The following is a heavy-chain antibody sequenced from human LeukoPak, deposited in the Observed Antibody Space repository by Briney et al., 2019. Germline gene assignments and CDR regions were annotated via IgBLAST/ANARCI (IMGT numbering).Heavy chain of an antibody. CDR1: GGSISSGGYH. J-gene: IGHJ3*02. Sequence: SETLSLTCSVSGGSISSGGYHWSWIRQPPGKGLEWIGYIYHSGSTYYNPSLKSRVTISVDRSKNQFSLKLSSVTAADTAVYYCARYSSTYDAFDIWGQGTMVTVSS. CDR3: ARYSSTYDAFDI. D-gene: IGHD6-13*01. CDR2: IYHSGST. V-gene: IGHV4-30-2*01.